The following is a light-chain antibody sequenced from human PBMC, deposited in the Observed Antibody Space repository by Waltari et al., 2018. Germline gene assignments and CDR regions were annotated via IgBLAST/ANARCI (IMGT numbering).Light chain of an antibody. CDR3: HQYNDGPPFN. J-gene: IGKJ2*01. CDR1: RSVTTN. CDR2: GVS. Sequence: EIVMAQSPASLSVSPGERAIFSCRASRSVTTNVAWYQQKPGQPPRLLIYGVSTRATDIPARFSGSGSGTEFTLTITSPQSEDVGVYYCHQYNDGPPFNFGQGTKLEIK. V-gene: IGKV3-15*01.